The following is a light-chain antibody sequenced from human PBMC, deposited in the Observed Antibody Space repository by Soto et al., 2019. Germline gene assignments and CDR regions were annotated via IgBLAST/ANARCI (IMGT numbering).Light chain of an antibody. CDR2: GAS. Sequence: SGLTQSPGTLSLSPGERATLSCRASQSVSSSYLAWYQQKPGQAPRLLIYGASSRATGIPDRFSGSGSGTDFTLTISRLEPEDFAVYYCQQYGSSPLTFGGGTNVDI. CDR3: QQYGSSPLT. CDR1: QSVSSSY. J-gene: IGKJ4*01. V-gene: IGKV3-20*01.